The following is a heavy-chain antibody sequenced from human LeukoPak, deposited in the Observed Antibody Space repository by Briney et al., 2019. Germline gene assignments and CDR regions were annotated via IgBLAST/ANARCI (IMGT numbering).Heavy chain of an antibody. Sequence: PGGSLRLSCAASGFIVSGDFMSWVRQAPGKGLEWVANILPDGSQKYYVDSVKGRFTISRDNPKNSLYLQINSLRVDDTAVYYCGRLAHNAWYAIDHWGQGTLVTVSS. CDR2: ILPDGSQK. CDR1: GFIVSGDF. CDR3: GRLAHNAWYAIDH. V-gene: IGHV3-7*01. J-gene: IGHJ4*02. D-gene: IGHD6-13*01.